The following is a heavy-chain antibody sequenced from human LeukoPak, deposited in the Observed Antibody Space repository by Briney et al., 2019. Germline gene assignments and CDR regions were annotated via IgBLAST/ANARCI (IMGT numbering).Heavy chain of an antibody. CDR1: GGTFSSYA. CDR3: ARAGWTVVVPAAYYDAFDI. CDR2: IIPIFGTA. Sequence: GASVKVSCKASGGTFSSYAISWVRQAPGQGLEWMGGIIPIFGTANYTQKFQGRVTITADESTSTAYMELSSLRSEDTAVYYCARAGWTVVVPAAYYDAFDIWGQGTMVTVSS. V-gene: IGHV1-69*13. D-gene: IGHD2-2*01. J-gene: IGHJ3*02.